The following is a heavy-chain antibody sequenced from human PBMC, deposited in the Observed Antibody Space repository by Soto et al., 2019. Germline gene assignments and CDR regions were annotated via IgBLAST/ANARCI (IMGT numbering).Heavy chain of an antibody. Sequence: WETLSLTCTVSGGSISSSSYYWGWIRQPPGKGLEWIGSIYYSGSTYYNPSLKSRVTISVDTSKNQFSLKLSSVTAADTAVYYCASSNIVVVVAATRQDAFDIWGQGTMVTVSS. CDR2: IYYSGST. D-gene: IGHD2-15*01. J-gene: IGHJ3*02. V-gene: IGHV4-39*01. CDR1: GGSISSSSYY. CDR3: ASSNIVVVVAATRQDAFDI.